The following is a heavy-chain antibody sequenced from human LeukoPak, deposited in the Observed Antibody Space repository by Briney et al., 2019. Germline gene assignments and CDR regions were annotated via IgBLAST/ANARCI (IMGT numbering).Heavy chain of an antibody. CDR1: GFTFTDYA. D-gene: IGHD3-10*01. CDR3: AKRPYGSGGGHFDH. CDR2: ITTTVGDT. V-gene: IGHV3-23*01. J-gene: IGHJ4*02. Sequence: GGSLRLSCVASGFTFTDYAMTWVRQPPGRRLGWVSTITTTVGDTHYADSVKGRFTVSRDDSKGTLFLQMNSLRAEDTGVYYCAKRPYGSGGGHFDHWGQGTLAIVSS.